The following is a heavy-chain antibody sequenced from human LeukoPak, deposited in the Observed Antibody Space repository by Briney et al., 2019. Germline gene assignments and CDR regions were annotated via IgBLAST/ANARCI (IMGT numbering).Heavy chain of an antibody. CDR2: INPKSGGT. J-gene: IGHJ4*02. Sequence: ASVKVSCKASGYTLTGYCMHWVRQAPGQGLEWMGWINPKSGGTNFAQKFQGRVTLTRDTSISTTYMELGRLTSDDTAVYYCARDLGISGWYAPPLGYFDYWGQGTLVTVSS. CDR1: GYTLTGYC. V-gene: IGHV1-2*02. CDR3: ARDLGISGWYAPPLGYFDY. D-gene: IGHD6-19*01.